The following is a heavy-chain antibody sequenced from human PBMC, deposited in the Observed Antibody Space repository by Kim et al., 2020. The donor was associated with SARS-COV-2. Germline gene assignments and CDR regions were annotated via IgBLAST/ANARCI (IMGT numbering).Heavy chain of an antibody. CDR2: ISAYNGNT. Sequence: ASVKVSCKASGYTFTSYGISWVRQAPGQGLEWMGWISAYNGNTNYAQKFQGRVTMTTDTSTSTAYMELRSLRSDDTAVYYCARDYGGSGPNYYYGMDVWGRGTTVTVSS. J-gene: IGHJ6*02. CDR3: ARDYGGSGPNYYYGMDV. CDR1: GYTFTSYG. V-gene: IGHV1-18*01. D-gene: IGHD2-15*01.